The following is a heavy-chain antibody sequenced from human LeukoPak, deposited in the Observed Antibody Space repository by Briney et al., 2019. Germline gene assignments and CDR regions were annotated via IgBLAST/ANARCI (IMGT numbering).Heavy chain of an antibody. J-gene: IGHJ4*02. V-gene: IGHV4-39*07. D-gene: IGHD6-19*01. CDR2: IYYSGST. CDR1: GVSISSSSYY. CDR3: ARVFSGWSPTGGYFDY. Sequence: SETLSLTCTVSGVSISSSSYYWGWIRQPPGKGLEWIGSIYYSGSTYYNPSLKSRVTISVDTSKNQFSLKLSSVTAADTAVYYCARVFSGWSPTGGYFDYWGQGTLVTVSS.